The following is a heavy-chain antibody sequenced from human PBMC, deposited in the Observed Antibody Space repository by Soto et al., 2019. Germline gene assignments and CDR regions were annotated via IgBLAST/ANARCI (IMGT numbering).Heavy chain of an antibody. CDR2: MSGTAGNT. V-gene: IGHV3-23*01. D-gene: IGHD3-10*01. Sequence: EVQLLESGGGSVQPGGSLRLSCAASGFTFSNYAMTWVRQAPGKGLEWVSTMSGTAGNTYYADSVKGRFTISRDNSKNTLYLQMHSLRAEDTAVYYCAQKYYFGSGSYVFYFDYWGQGTLVTVSS. J-gene: IGHJ4*02. CDR1: GFTFSNYA. CDR3: AQKYYFGSGSYVFYFDY.